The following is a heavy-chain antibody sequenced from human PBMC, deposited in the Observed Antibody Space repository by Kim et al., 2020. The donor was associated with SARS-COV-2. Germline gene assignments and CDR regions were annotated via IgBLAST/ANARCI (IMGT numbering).Heavy chain of an antibody. CDR3: AREPMVRGVTGYRGYGMDV. D-gene: IGHD3-10*01. J-gene: IGHJ6*02. CDR1: GGSISSYY. V-gene: IGHV4-59*13. CDR2: IYYSGST. Sequence: SETLSLTCTVSGGSISSYYWSWIRQPPGKGLEWIGYIYYSGSTNYNPSLKSRVTISVDTSKNQFSLKLSSVTAADTAVYYCAREPMVRGVTGYRGYGMDVWGQGTTVTVSS.